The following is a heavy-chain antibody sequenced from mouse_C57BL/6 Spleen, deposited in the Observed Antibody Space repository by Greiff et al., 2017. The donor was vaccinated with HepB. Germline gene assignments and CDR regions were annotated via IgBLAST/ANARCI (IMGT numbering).Heavy chain of an antibody. V-gene: IGHV1-81*01. CDR3: ARWDDYGGYYAMDY. D-gene: IGHD2-4*01. CDR2: IYPRSGNT. Sequence: QVQLKQSGAELARPGASVKLSCKASGYTFTSYGISWVKQRTGQGLEWIGEIYPRSGNTYYNEKFKGKATLTADKSSSTAYMELRSLTSEDSAVYFCARWDDYGGYYAMDYWGQGTSVTVSS. J-gene: IGHJ4*01. CDR1: GYTFTSYG.